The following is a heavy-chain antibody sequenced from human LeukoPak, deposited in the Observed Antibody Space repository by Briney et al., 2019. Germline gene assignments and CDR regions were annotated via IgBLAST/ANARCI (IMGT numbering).Heavy chain of an antibody. CDR3: AKAGIAVAGTLEYFDY. J-gene: IGHJ4*02. CDR2: INSNSDTV. CDR1: GFTFRTYG. Sequence: GGSLRLSCAASGFTFRTYGMNWVRQAPGKGLEWISYINSNSDTVHYSNSVEGRFTISRDNAKNSLYLQMNSLRTEDTALYYCAKAGIAVAGTLEYFDYWGQGTLVTVSS. V-gene: IGHV3-48*04. D-gene: IGHD6-19*01.